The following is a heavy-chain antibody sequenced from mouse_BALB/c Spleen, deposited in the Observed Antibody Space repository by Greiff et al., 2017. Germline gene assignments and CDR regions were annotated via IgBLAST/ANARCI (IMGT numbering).Heavy chain of an antibody. CDR2: ISSGGST. V-gene: IGHV5-6-5*01. J-gene: IGHJ2*01. CDR1: GFTFSSYA. Sequence: VQVVESGGGLVKPGGSLKLSCAASGFTFSSYAMSWVRQTPEKRLEWVASISSGGSTYYPDSVKGRFTISRDNARNILYLQMSSLRSEDTAMYYCARGRRSGYLDYWGQGTTLTVSS. CDR3: ARGRRSGYLDY.